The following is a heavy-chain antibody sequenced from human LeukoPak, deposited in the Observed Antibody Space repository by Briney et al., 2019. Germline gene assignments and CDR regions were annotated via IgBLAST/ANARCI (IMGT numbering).Heavy chain of an antibody. CDR2: ITGDGGTS. V-gene: IGHV3-23*01. CDR1: GFIFRNYA. D-gene: IGHD6-19*01. Sequence: TGGSLRLSRVASGFIFRNYATNWVRQAPGKGLEWVSAITGDGGTSYYLDSVKGRLTISRDNSENTVFLQMNSLRAEDTALYYYAKDADTSGWPIDCRGQGTLVTVSS. CDR3: AKDADTSGWPIDC. J-gene: IGHJ4*02.